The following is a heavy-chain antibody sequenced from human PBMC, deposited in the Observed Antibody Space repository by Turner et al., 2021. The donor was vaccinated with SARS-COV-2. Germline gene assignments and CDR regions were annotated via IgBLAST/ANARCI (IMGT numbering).Heavy chain of an antibody. V-gene: IGHV4-39*01. CDR1: GGSISSSSYY. CDR3: ARHSPELRGDYFDY. D-gene: IGHD1-26*01. J-gene: IGHJ4*02. Sequence: QLQLQESVPGLVKPSETLSLTCTVSGGSISSSSYYWGWIRQPPGKGLEWIGSIYYSGSTYYNPSLKSRVTISVDTSKNQFSLKLSSVTAADTAVFYCARHSPELRGDYFDYWGQGTLVTVSS. CDR2: IYYSGST.